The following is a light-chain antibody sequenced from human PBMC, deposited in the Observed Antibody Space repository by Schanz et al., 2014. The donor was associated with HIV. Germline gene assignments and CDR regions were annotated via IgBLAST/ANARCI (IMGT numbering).Light chain of an antibody. Sequence: QTVVTQEPSFSVSPGGTVTLTCGLSSGSVSTSYYPSWYQQTSGQAPRTLIYSTNTRSSGVPDRFSGSILGNKAALTITGGQADDGSNYYCVGYMRSGIWVFGGGAKRTV. CDR1: SGSVSTSYY. J-gene: IGLJ3*02. CDR3: VGYMRSGIWV. V-gene: IGLV8-61*01. CDR2: STN.